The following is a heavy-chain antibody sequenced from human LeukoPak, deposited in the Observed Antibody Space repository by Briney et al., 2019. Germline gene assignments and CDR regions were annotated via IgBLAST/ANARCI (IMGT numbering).Heavy chain of an antibody. D-gene: IGHD3-16*01. CDR3: ARDEGGRYFDY. Sequence: GGSLRLSCAASGFTFRSYEMNWVRQAPGKGLEWVSYISRSGITIYYADSAKGRLTISRDNAKNSLYLQMISLRAEDTAVYYCARDEGGRYFDYWGQGTLVTVSS. CDR2: ISRSGITI. V-gene: IGHV3-48*03. CDR1: GFTFRSYE. J-gene: IGHJ4*02.